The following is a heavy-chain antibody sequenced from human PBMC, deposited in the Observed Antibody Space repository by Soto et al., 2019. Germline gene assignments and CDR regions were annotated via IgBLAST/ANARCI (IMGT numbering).Heavy chain of an antibody. CDR3: ARDRIWFGELLYRGGYYYYGMDV. CDR1: GGSISSGGYY. D-gene: IGHD3-10*01. Sequence: QVQLQESGPGLVKPSQTLSLTCTVSGGSISSGGYYWSWIRQHPGKGLEWIGYIYYSGSTYYNPSLKSRVTISVDTSKNQFSLKLSSVTAADTAVYYCARDRIWFGELLYRGGYYYYGMDVWGQGTTVTVSS. CDR2: IYYSGST. V-gene: IGHV4-31*03. J-gene: IGHJ6*02.